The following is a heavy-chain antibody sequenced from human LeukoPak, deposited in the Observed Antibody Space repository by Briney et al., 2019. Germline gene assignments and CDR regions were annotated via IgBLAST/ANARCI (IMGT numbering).Heavy chain of an antibody. CDR2: ISYTGDTK. V-gene: IGHV3-30*04. CDR3: ARGRSANRYGGNCFFHYLDV. D-gene: IGHD3-16*02. J-gene: IGHJ6*03. Sequence: PGRSLRLSCAASGFTFNNYFMHWVRQAPGKGLEWVAVISYTGDTKYYADSVKGRFTISRDSSKNTLWLQMNSLRAEDTAAYYCARGRSANRYGGNCFFHYLDVWGKGTTVTVSS. CDR1: GFTFNNYF.